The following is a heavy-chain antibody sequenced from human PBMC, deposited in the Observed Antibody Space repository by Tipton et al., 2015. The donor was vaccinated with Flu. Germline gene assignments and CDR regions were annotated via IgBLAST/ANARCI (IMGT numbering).Heavy chain of an antibody. CDR3: ARGGYYGSGSSHPFDP. CDR2: IYYSGST. Sequence: LRLSCTVSGGSISSGGYYWSWIRQHPGKGLEWIGYIYYSGSTYYNPSLKSRVTISVDTSKNQFSLKLSSVTAADTAVYYCARGGYYGSGSSHPFDPWGQGTLVTVSS. CDR1: GGSISSGGYY. J-gene: IGHJ5*02. D-gene: IGHD3-10*01. V-gene: IGHV4-31*03.